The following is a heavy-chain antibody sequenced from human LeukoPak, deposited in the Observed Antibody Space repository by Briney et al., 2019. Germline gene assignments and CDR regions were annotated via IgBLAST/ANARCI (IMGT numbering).Heavy chain of an antibody. J-gene: IGHJ4*02. V-gene: IGHV4-38-2*02. Sequence: SETLSLTCTVSGGSISSYYWGWIRQPPGKGLEWIGSIYHSGSTYYNPSLKSRVTISVDTSKNQFSLKLSSVTAADTAVYYCARMFYSSGQFLFGWGQGTLVTVSS. CDR2: IYHSGST. CDR3: ARMFYSSGQFLFG. CDR1: GGSISSYY. D-gene: IGHD6-19*01.